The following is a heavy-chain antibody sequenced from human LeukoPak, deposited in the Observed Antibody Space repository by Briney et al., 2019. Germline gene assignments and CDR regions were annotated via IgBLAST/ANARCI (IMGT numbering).Heavy chain of an antibody. CDR1: GFTFSSSW. V-gene: IGHV3-74*01. J-gene: IGHJ4*02. Sequence: GGSLRLSCAASGFTFSSSWMHWVRQAPGKGLVWVSRINPDGTSTSYADSVKGRFTISRDDAKNTLYLQMNSLRAKDTAVYYCVRMFSGPLDYWGQGTLVTV. D-gene: IGHD3-10*02. CDR3: VRMFSGPLDY. CDR2: INPDGTST.